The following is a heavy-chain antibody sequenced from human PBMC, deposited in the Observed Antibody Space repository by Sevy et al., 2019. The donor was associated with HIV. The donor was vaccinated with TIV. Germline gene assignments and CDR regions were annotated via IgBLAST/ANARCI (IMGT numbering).Heavy chain of an antibody. CDR3: ARAEVATGGYDY. CDR1: GDSVASSSAA. Sequence: SQTLSLTCAISGDSVASSSAAWNWIRQSPSRGLEWLGRTYYRSKWYTDYALSVKSRIIINPDTSKNRFSLQLNSVTPEDTAVDCCARAEVATGGYDYWGQGTLVTVSS. D-gene: IGHD5-12*01. CDR2: TYYRSKWYT. J-gene: IGHJ4*02. V-gene: IGHV6-1*01.